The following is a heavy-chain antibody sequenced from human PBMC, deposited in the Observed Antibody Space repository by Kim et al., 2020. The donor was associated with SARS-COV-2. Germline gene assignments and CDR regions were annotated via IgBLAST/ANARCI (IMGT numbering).Heavy chain of an antibody. V-gene: IGHV1-18*01. CDR2: ISAYNGNT. D-gene: IGHD6-13*01. CDR1: GYTFTSYG. J-gene: IGHJ6*02. CDR3: ARRGIAEFYYYYGMDV. Sequence: ASVKVSCKASGYTFTSYGISWVRQAPGQGLEWMGWISAYNGNTNYAQKLQGRVTMTTDTSTSTAYMELRSLRSDDTAVYYCARRGIAEFYYYYGMDVWGQGTTVTVSS.